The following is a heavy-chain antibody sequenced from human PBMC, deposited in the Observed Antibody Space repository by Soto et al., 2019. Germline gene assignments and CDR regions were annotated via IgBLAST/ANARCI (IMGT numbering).Heavy chain of an antibody. CDR3: SRGTSIPASGDY. D-gene: IGHD6-6*01. Sequence: QVQLVQSGAEVTKPGASVKVSCKASGYTFTNYGINWVRQAPGQGLEWLGWVSAYNGERRYAKRVQARVIMTTATSTTTAYMELRSLRSDDTAVYYCSRGTSIPASGDYWGQGTLVTVSS. V-gene: IGHV1-18*01. J-gene: IGHJ4*01. CDR2: VSAYNGER. CDR1: GYTFTNYG.